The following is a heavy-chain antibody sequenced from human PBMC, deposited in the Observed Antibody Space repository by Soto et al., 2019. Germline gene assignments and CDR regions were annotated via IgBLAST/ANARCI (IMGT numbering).Heavy chain of an antibody. V-gene: IGHV3-73*01. Sequence: GGSLRLSCAASGLSFSDSGIHWVRQASGKGLEWFGRIRTKSNHYATAYAASVKGRFTISRDDSRNTAYLQMNSLETEDTAVYYCTRLHFIVEPGINYWGQGTLVTVSS. CDR1: GLSFSDSG. D-gene: IGHD6-13*01. CDR2: IRTKSNHYAT. J-gene: IGHJ4*02. CDR3: TRLHFIVEPGINY.